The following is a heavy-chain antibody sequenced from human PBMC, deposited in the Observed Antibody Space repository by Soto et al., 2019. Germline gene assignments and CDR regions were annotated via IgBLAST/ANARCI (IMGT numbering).Heavy chain of an antibody. Sequence: QVQLVQSGAEVKKPGSSVKVSCKASGGTFSSYTISWVRQAPGQGLEWMGRIIPIRGIAKYAQKFQCRVTITAYKSTSTAYMELSSLRSEDTAVYYCASPNRDYGDYPADEFYYYCYYMDVWGKGTTVTVSS. CDR1: GGTFSSYT. J-gene: IGHJ6*03. CDR3: ASPNRDYGDYPADEFYYYCYYMDV. CDR2: IIPIRGIA. D-gene: IGHD4-17*01. V-gene: IGHV1-69*02.